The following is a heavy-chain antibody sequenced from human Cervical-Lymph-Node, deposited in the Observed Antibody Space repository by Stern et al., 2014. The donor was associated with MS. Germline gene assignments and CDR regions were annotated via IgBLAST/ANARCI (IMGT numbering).Heavy chain of an antibody. CDR1: GYTFTSYG. V-gene: IGHV1-18*01. Sequence: DQLVESGAEVKKPGASVKVSCKASGYTFTSYGISWVRQAPGHGLEWMGWTSAYNGNTNYAQKLQGRVTMTTDTSTSTAYMELRSLRSDDTAVYYCARAPSIAARPHYYYGMDVWGQGTTVTVSS. J-gene: IGHJ6*02. CDR2: TSAYNGNT. D-gene: IGHD6-6*01. CDR3: ARAPSIAARPHYYYGMDV.